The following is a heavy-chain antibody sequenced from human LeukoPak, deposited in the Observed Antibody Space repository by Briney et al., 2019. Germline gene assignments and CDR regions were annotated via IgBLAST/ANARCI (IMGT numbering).Heavy chain of an antibody. V-gene: IGHV3-23*01. Sequence: GGSLRLSCAASGFTFTSYAMTWVRQAPGKGLEWVSGISGSGSSTYYADSVKGRFTISRDNSKNTLYLQMNTLRAEDTAVYYCAKDERSGYPYYLDYWGQGTLVTVSS. CDR1: GFTFTSYA. CDR3: AKDERSGYPYYLDY. D-gene: IGHD3-3*01. J-gene: IGHJ4*02. CDR2: ISGSGSST.